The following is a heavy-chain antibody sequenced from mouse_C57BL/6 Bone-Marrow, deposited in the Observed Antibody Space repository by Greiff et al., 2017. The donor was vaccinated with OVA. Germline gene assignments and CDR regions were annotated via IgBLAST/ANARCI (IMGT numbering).Heavy chain of an antibody. J-gene: IGHJ2*01. CDR2: IHPNSGST. CDR1: GYTFTSYW. CDR3: AREGVYYYFDY. V-gene: IGHV1-64*01. D-gene: IGHD2-3*01. Sequence: QVQLQQPGAELVKPGASVKLSCKASGYTFTSYWMHWVKQRPGQGLEWIGMIHPNSGSTNYNEKFKSKATLTVDKSSSTAYMQLSSLTSEDSAVYDCAREGVYYYFDYWGQGTTLTVSS.